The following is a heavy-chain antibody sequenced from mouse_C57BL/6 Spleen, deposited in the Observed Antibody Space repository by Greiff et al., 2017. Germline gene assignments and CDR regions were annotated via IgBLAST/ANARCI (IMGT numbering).Heavy chain of an antibody. CDR1: GYTFTSHW. CDR2: IFPGSGST. V-gene: IGHV1-56*01. D-gene: IGHD3-2*02. CDR3: ARGAAQAAWFAY. J-gene: IGHJ3*01. Sequence: QVQLQQSGPELVRPGASVKISCKAPGYTFTSHWMQWVRQRPGQGLEWIGEIFPGSGSTYYNEKFKGKATLTVDTSSSTAYSQLSSLTAKDSAVDICARGAAQAAWFAYWGQGTLVTVSA.